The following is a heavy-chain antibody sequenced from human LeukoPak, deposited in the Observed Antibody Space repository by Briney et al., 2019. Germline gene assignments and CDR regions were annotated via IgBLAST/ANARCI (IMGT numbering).Heavy chain of an antibody. V-gene: IGHV4-4*02. D-gene: IGHD6-6*01. CDR1: GGSISSSNW. CDR3: ARRRGRYSSSSCFDY. J-gene: IGHJ4*02. CDR2: IYHSGST. Sequence: SETLSLTCAVSGGSISSSNWWSWVRQPPGKGLEWIGEIYHSGSTNYNPSLKSRVTISVDKSKNQFSLKLSSVTAADTAVYYCARRRGRYSSSSCFDYWGQGTLVTVSS.